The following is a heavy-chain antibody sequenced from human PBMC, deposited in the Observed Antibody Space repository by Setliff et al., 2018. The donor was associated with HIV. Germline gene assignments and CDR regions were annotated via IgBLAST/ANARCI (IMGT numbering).Heavy chain of an antibody. Sequence: SETLSLTCTVSGGSISSSSYYWGWIRQPPGKGLEWIGSIYYSGSTYYNPSLKSRVTISIDTSKKQFSLKLNSVTAADTAVYYCARETSVTPVGLDHWGQGTLVTVSS. CDR3: ARETSVTPVGLDH. J-gene: IGHJ1*01. V-gene: IGHV4-39*07. CDR1: GGSISSSSYY. D-gene: IGHD1-1*01. CDR2: IYYSGST.